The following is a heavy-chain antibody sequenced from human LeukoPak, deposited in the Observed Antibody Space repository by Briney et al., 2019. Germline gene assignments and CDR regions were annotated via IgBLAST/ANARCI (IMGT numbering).Heavy chain of an antibody. CDR3: ARGYYGGNPTDY. CDR2: ISAYNGNT. V-gene: IGHV1-8*02. J-gene: IGHJ4*02. D-gene: IGHD4-23*01. CDR1: GYTFTGYY. Sequence: GASVKVSCKASGYTFTGYYMHWVRQAPGQGLEWMGWISAYNGNTNYAQKFQGRVTMTRNTSISTAYMELSSLRSEDTAVYYCARGYYGGNPTDYWGQGTLVTVSS.